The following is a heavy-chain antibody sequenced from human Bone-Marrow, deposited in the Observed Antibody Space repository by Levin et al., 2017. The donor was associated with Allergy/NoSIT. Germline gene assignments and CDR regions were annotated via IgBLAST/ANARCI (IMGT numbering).Heavy chain of an antibody. CDR3: ARVGTMVRGVIHWYFDL. J-gene: IGHJ2*01. V-gene: IGHV3-74*01. Sequence: GGSLRLSCAASGFTFSSYWMHWVRQAPGKGLVWVSRINSDGSSTSYADSVKGRFTISRDNAKNTLYLQMNSLRAEDTAVYYCARVGTMVRGVIHWYFDLWGRGTLVTVSS. D-gene: IGHD3-10*01. CDR1: GFTFSSYW. CDR2: INSDGSST.